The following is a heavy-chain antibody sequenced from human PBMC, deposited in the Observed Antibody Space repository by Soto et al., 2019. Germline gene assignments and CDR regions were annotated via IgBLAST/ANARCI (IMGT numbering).Heavy chain of an antibody. D-gene: IGHD3-10*01. CDR1: GFIFSNYV. J-gene: IGHJ4*02. Sequence: QVQLVESGGGVVQPGRSLRLSCAASGFIFSNYVMYWVRQAPGKRLEWVAFMSYDGTTKSYADSVKGRFTISRDNSQNTLYLQMNSLRPEDTGVYYCAREVLWSLYFDYWGQGTPVAVSS. CDR3: AREVLWSLYFDY. V-gene: IGHV3-30-3*01. CDR2: MSYDGTTK.